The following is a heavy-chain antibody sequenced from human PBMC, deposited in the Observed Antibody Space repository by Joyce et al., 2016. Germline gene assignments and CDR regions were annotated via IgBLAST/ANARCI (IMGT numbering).Heavy chain of an antibody. CDR1: GGTFNIYP. CDR3: ATLSTSSVSLGYFYYYMDV. Sequence: QVQLVQSGPEVKKPGASVRLSCKPSGGTFNIYPITWVRQAPGQGLEWLGQIIPSLTTIYYAQKVQGRATLSADESTKTTYMEIRSLTSEDTAVYYCATLSTSSVSLGYFYYYMDVWGKGTTITVSS. J-gene: IGHJ6*03. CDR2: IIPSLTTI. V-gene: IGHV1-69*01. D-gene: IGHD6-6*01.